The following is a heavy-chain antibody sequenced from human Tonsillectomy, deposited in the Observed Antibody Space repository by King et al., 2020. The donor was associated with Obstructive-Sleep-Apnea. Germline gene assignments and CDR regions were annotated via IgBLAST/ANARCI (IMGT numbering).Heavy chain of an antibody. CDR1: GFTFSSYW. V-gene: IGHV3-74*01. D-gene: IGHD6-19*01. CDR3: ARDHGSSGWVIYYYYGMDV. Sequence: VQLVESGGGLVQPGGSLRLSCAASGFTFSSYWMHWVRQAPGKGLVWVSRINSDGSSTSYADSVKGRFTISRDNAKNTLYLQMNSLRAEDTAVYYCARDHGSSGWVIYYYYGMDVWGQGTTVTVSS. CDR2: INSDGSST. J-gene: IGHJ6*02.